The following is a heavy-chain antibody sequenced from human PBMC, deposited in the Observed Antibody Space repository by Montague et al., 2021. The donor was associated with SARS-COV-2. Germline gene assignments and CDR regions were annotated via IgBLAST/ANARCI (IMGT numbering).Heavy chain of an antibody. V-gene: IGHV4-61*02. J-gene: IGHJ3*02. D-gene: IGHD5-18*01. CDR3: ARSLPYGYRADAPDI. CDR1: GDSIGSGNFH. CDR2: MYISGIS. Sequence: TLSLTCTVSGDSIGSGNFHWNWIRQPAGERPEWIGRMYISGISDYNPSLKSRVTISLDTSKNQVSLKLTSVTAADMAVYYCARSLPYGYRADAPDIWGQGTMVTVSS.